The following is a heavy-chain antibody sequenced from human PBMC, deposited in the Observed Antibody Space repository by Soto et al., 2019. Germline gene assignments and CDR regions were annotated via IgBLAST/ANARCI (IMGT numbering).Heavy chain of an antibody. CDR3: ARQGCSGGSCYSFYYGMDV. CDR2: IYPGDSDT. D-gene: IGHD2-15*01. V-gene: IGHV5-51*01. J-gene: IGHJ6*02. Sequence: GESLKISCKGSGYSFTSYWIGWVRQMPGKGLEWMGIIYPGDSDTRYSPSFQGQVTISADKSISTAYLQWSSLKASDTAMYYCARQGCSGGSCYSFYYGMDVWGQGTTVTVSS. CDR1: GYSFTSYW.